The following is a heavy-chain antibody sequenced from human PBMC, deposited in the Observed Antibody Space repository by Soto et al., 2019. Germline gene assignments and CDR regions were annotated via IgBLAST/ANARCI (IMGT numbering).Heavy chain of an antibody. CDR2: IYYSGST. D-gene: IGHD3-22*01. Sequence: QVQLQESGPGLVKPSETLSLTCTVSGGSVSSGSYYWSWIRQPPGKGLKWIGYIYYSGSTNYNPSPKSRVHISVDTSKNQFSLKLISVTAADTAVYYCARAYYCDSSGYSDTCDIWGQGTMVTVSS. V-gene: IGHV4-61*01. CDR1: GGSVSSGSYY. CDR3: ARAYYCDSSGYSDTCDI. J-gene: IGHJ3*02.